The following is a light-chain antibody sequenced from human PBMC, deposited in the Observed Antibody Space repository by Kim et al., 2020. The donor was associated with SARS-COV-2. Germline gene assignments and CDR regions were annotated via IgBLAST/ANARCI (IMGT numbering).Light chain of an antibody. Sequence: SPGDRATLSCRASQSISNTLAWYQKRPGQAPRLLIFGASTRATGIPARFSGSGSGTEFTLTISSLESEDFAVYYCQQYADWPLLTFGGGTKVDIK. CDR3: QQYADWPLLT. V-gene: IGKV3-15*01. CDR1: QSISNT. J-gene: IGKJ4*01. CDR2: GAS.